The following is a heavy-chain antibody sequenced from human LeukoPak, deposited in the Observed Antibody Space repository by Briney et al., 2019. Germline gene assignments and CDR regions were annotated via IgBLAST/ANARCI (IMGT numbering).Heavy chain of an antibody. Sequence: SETLSLTCTVSGGSISSSFYYWGWIRQPPGKGLEWIGSIYHSGSTYYNPSLKSRVTISVDTSRNQFSLKLSSVTAADTAVYYCARTGVRRYCSSTSCQPSFPGSYLAYWGQGTLVTVSS. CDR2: IYHSGST. V-gene: IGHV4-39*01. J-gene: IGHJ4*02. CDR3: ARTGVRRYCSSTSCQPSFPGSYLAY. D-gene: IGHD2-2*01. CDR1: GGSISSSFYY.